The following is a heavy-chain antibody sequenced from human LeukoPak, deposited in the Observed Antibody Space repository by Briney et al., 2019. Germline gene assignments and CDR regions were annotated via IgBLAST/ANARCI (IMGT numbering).Heavy chain of an antibody. CDR1: GFTISSTA. CDR3: ATHKWDFDY. Sequence: GGSLRLSCAASGFTISSTAMNWVRQAPGKGLEWVSVISDSGGSTYYADSVKGRFTISRDNFKNTLYLQMNNLRAEDTAVYYCATHKWDFDYWGQGALVTVSS. J-gene: IGHJ4*02. D-gene: IGHD1-26*01. V-gene: IGHV3-23*01. CDR2: ISDSGGST.